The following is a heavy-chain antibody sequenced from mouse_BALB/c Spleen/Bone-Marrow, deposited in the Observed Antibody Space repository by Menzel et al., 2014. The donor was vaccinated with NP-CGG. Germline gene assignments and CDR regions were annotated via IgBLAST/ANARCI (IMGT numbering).Heavy chain of an antibody. CDR1: GFTFSSYA. V-gene: IGHV5-9-3*01. D-gene: IGHD2-2*01. Sequence: EVQGVESGGGLVKPGGSLKLSCAASGFTFSSYAMSWVRQTPEKRLEWVATISSGGSYTYYPDSVKGRFTISRDNAKNTLYLQMSGLRSEDTAMYYCARGGGYDWYFDVWGAGTTVTVSS. J-gene: IGHJ1*01. CDR2: ISSGGSYT. CDR3: ARGGGYDWYFDV.